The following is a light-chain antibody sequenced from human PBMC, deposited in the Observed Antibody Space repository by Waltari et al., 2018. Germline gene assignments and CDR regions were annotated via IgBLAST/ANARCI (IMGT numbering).Light chain of an antibody. CDR1: SSDVGSAYNY. Sequence: QSALTQPPSASGSPGQSLTISCTGTSSDVGSAYNYVSWYQQHPGKAPKLIIHEVSKRPSGVPDRFSGSKSGNTASLTVSGLQAEDEADYYCSSYAGSNTDVFGTGTRVTV. J-gene: IGLJ1*01. V-gene: IGLV2-8*01. CDR2: EVS. CDR3: SSYAGSNTDV.